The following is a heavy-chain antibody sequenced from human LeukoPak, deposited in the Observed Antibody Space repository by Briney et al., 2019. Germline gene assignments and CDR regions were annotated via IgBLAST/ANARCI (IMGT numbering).Heavy chain of an antibody. CDR2: IYNSGST. V-gene: IGHV4-4*09. Sequence: SETLSLTCTVSGGSISNSYWSWIRQPPGKGLEWIGHIYNSGSTNYNSSLRSRVTISVDTSKNQFSLNLSSVTAADTAVYYCARVLSSGYRRVFDYWGQGTLVTVSS. CDR3: ARVLSSGYRRVFDY. CDR1: GGSISNSY. J-gene: IGHJ4*02. D-gene: IGHD5-12*01.